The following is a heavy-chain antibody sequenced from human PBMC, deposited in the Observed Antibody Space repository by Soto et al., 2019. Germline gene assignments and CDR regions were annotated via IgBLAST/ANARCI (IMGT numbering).Heavy chain of an antibody. Sequence: QVQLQESGPGLVQPSGTLSLTCAVSGDSITGDNWWSWVRQPPGKGLEWIGEIHHSGATNYNPSLKSRGTISVDKSKHQFSLKLNSVTAADTAMFYCATQGFYRMGVWGRGTTVTVSS. CDR1: GDSITGDNW. J-gene: IGHJ6*02. CDR2: IHHSGAT. V-gene: IGHV4-4*02. CDR3: ATQGFYRMGV.